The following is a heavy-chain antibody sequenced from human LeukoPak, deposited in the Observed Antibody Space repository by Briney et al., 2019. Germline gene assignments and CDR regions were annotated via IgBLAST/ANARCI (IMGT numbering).Heavy chain of an antibody. J-gene: IGHJ4*02. CDR2: IRYDGSNK. CDR1: GFTFSSYW. Sequence: GGSLRLSCAASGFTFSSYWMSWVRQAPGKGLEWVAFIRYDGSNKYYADSVKGRFTISRDNSKNTLYLQMNSLRAEDTAVYYCAREGDYGGNYFDYWGQGTLVTVSS. D-gene: IGHD4-17*01. V-gene: IGHV3-30*02. CDR3: AREGDYGGNYFDY.